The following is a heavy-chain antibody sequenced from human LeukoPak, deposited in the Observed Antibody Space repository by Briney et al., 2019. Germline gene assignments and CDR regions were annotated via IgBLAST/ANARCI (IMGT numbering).Heavy chain of an antibody. J-gene: IGHJ6*03. CDR2: ISAYNGNT. CDR3: ASSYCSSTSCYLWWYYMDV. Sequence: ASVKVSCKASGYTFTSYGISWVRQAPGQGLEWMGWISAYNGNTNYAQKLQGRVTMTTDTSTSTAYMELRSLRSDDTAVYYCASSYCSSTSCYLWWYYMDVWGKGTTVTVSS. V-gene: IGHV1-18*01. D-gene: IGHD2-2*01. CDR1: GYTFTSYG.